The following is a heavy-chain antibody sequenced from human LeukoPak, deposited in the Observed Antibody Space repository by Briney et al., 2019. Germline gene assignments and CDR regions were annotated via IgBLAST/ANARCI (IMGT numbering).Heavy chain of an antibody. D-gene: IGHD6-13*01. V-gene: IGHV4-4*07. J-gene: IGHJ6*02. Sequence: SETLSLTCTVSDGXISSYYWSWIRQPAGKGLEWIGRIYPSGSTNYNPSLKSRVTMSVDTSKNQLSLKLSSVTAADTAVYYCARTSSNSWSYGMDVWGQGTTVTVSS. CDR3: ARTSSNSWSYGMDV. CDR1: DGXISSYY. CDR2: IYPSGST.